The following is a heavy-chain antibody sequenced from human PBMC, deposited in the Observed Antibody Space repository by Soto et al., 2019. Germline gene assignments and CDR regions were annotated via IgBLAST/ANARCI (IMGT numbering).Heavy chain of an antibody. V-gene: IGHV4-31*03. Sequence: SETLSLTCTVSGASISSGGYYWSWIRQPPGKGLEWIGYIYYSGSTYYNPSLKSRVTIAVDTSKNQFSLKLSSVTAADTAVYYCARGGIAAAAPPDYWGQGTLVTVS. D-gene: IGHD6-13*01. CDR2: IYYSGST. CDR3: ARGGIAAAAPPDY. J-gene: IGHJ4*02. CDR1: GASISSGGYY.